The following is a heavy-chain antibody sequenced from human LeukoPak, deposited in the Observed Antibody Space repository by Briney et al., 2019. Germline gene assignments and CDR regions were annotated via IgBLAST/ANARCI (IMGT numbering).Heavy chain of an antibody. V-gene: IGHV1-2*06. CDR1: GYTFTGYY. CDR3: ARGALAVAGTSYYYYYMDV. D-gene: IGHD6-19*01. Sequence: ASVKVSXKASGYTFTGYYMHWVRQAPGQGLEWMGRLNPNSGGTNYAQKFQGRVTMTRDTSISTAYMELSRLRSDDTAVYYCARGALAVAGTSYYYYYMDVWGKGTTVTVSS. CDR2: LNPNSGGT. J-gene: IGHJ6*03.